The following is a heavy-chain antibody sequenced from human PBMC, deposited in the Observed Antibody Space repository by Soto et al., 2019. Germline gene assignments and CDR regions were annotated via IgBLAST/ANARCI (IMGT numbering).Heavy chain of an antibody. CDR1: GGSISSYY. V-gene: IGHV4-59*01. J-gene: IGHJ5*02. CDR3: ARDRRSDYGDYVVNWFDP. CDR2: IYYSGST. D-gene: IGHD4-17*01. Sequence: SETLSLTCTVSGGSISSYYWSWIRQPPGEGLEWIGYIYYSGSTNYNPSLKSRVTISVDTSKNQFSLKLSSVTAADTAVYYCARDRRSDYGDYVVNWFDPWGQGTLVTVSS.